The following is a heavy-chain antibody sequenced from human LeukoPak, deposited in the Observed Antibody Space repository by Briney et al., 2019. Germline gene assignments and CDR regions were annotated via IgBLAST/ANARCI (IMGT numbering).Heavy chain of an antibody. V-gene: IGHV3-21*01. CDR2: ISSSSSYI. D-gene: IGHD3-22*01. CDR3: ARDWPYYDSAGGDY. CDR1: GFTFSSYS. J-gene: IGHJ4*02. Sequence: GGSLRLSCAASGFTFSSYSMNWVRQAPGKGLEWVSSISSSSSYIYYADSVKGRFTISRDNAKNSLYLQMNSLRAEDTAVYYCARDWPYYDSAGGDYWGQGTLVTVSS.